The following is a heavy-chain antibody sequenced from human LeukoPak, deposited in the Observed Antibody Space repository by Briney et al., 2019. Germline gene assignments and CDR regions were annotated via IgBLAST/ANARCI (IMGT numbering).Heavy chain of an antibody. Sequence: PGGSLRLSCAASGFTVSSNYMSWVRQAPGKGLEWVSVIYSGGSTYYADSVKGRFTISRDNSKNTLYLQMNSLRAEDTAVYYCARWSRMTDFDYWGQGTLVTVSS. CDR3: ARWSRMTDFDY. V-gene: IGHV3-53*01. D-gene: IGHD2-21*02. J-gene: IGHJ4*02. CDR2: IYSGGST. CDR1: GFTVSSNY.